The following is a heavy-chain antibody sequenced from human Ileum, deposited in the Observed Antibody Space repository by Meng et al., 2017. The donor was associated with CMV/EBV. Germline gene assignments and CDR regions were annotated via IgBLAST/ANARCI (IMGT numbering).Heavy chain of an antibody. CDR1: CFPFGCFG. CDR2: ISYDGSYI. D-gene: IGHD2-21*02. Sequence: ASCFPFGCFGLHWVRQAPGNGLEWVAGISYDGSYIRYADSVRGRFTISRDNSKSTLFLQMNSLRPEDTAVYYSTKYCGGDCYRGNDWGQGTLVTVSS. V-gene: IGHV3-30*18. CDR3: TKYCGGDCYRGND. J-gene: IGHJ4*02.